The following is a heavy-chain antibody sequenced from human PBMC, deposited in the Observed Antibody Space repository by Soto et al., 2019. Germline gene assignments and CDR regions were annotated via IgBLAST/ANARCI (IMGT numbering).Heavy chain of an antibody. CDR1: GFTVSSNY. CDR3: ARGSKQLVGGDYYYGMDV. J-gene: IGHJ6*02. Sequence: EVQLVESGGGLIQPGGSLRLSCAASGFTVSSNYMSWVRQAPGKGLEWVSVIYSGGSTYYADSVKGRFTISRDNSKNTLYLQMNSLRAEDTAVYYCARGSKQLVGGDYYYGMDVWGQGTTVTVSS. CDR2: IYSGGST. D-gene: IGHD6-6*01. V-gene: IGHV3-53*01.